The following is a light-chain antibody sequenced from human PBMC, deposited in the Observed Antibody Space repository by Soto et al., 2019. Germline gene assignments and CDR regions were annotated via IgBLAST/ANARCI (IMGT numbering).Light chain of an antibody. CDR3: HQYNNWPPA. J-gene: IGKJ4*01. CDR1: QGISNY. V-gene: IGKV3-15*01. Sequence: TQSPSSLSASIGDRVTITCRASQGISNYLAWYQQKPGQAPRLLIYGASTRATGIPARFSGSGSATEFTLSIGSLQSEDFAVYYCHQYNNWPPAFGGGTKVEIK. CDR2: GAS.